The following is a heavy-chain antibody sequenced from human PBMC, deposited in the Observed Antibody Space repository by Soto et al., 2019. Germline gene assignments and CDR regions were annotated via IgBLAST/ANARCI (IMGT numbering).Heavy chain of an antibody. Sequence: GGSLRLSCVASGFDFSNYAMTWVRQAPGKGLEWVSSIVGSGDTTKYADSVKGRFAISIDNSRNTLYLRLNSLRVEDTAIYYCGRDPNGDYIGAFSSDIGGQGTMVTVSS. J-gene: IGHJ3*02. V-gene: IGHV3-23*01. CDR2: IVGSGDTT. CDR3: GRDPNGDYIGAFSSDI. D-gene: IGHD4-17*01. CDR1: GFDFSNYA.